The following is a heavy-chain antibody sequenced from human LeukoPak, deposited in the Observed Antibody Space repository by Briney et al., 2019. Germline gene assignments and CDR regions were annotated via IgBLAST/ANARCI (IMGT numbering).Heavy chain of an antibody. Sequence: ASARVSCKASGYTFTSYDINWVRQATGQGLEWMGWMNPNSGNTGYAQKFQGRVTMTRNTSISTAYMELSSLRSEDTAVYYCARAGIAAAGTNYWGQGTLVTVSS. V-gene: IGHV1-8*01. CDR2: MNPNSGNT. D-gene: IGHD6-13*01. J-gene: IGHJ4*02. CDR1: GYTFTSYD. CDR3: ARAGIAAAGTNY.